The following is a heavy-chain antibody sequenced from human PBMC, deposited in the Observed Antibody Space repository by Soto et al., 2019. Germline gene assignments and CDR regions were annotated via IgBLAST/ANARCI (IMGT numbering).Heavy chain of an antibody. CDR3: AKRQGVVKGETFDY. Sequence: GGSLRLSCAASGFTFSSYAMSWVRQAPGKGLEWVSAISGSGGSTYYADSVKGRFTISRDNSKNTLYLQMNSLRAKDTAVYYCAKRQGVVKGETFDYWGQGTLVTVSS. CDR2: ISGSGGST. CDR1: GFTFSSYA. V-gene: IGHV3-23*01. D-gene: IGHD3-22*01. J-gene: IGHJ4*02.